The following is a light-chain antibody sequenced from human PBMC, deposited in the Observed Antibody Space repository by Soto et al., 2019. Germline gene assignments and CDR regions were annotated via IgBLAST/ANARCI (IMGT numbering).Light chain of an antibody. CDR2: EVT. J-gene: IGLJ3*02. Sequence: QSALTQPPSASGSPGQSVTISCTGTISDVVGYNYVSWYQQYPGRAPKLMIYEVTKRPSGVPDRFSGSKSGNTASLTVSGLQAEDEADYYCSSYAASNNFYFVFGGGTKLTVL. V-gene: IGLV2-8*01. CDR3: SSYAASNNFYFV. CDR1: ISDVVGYNY.